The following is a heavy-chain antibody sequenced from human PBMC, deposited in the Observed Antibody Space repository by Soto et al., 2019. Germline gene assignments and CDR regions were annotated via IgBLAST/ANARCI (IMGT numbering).Heavy chain of an antibody. J-gene: IGHJ4*02. CDR1: GFTFDDYG. D-gene: IGHD5-12*01. CDR3: ARSRDGYNNAY. V-gene: IGHV3-23*01. Sequence: GRPLRLSWAASGFTFDDYGMSWVRQAPGKGLEWVSAISGSGGSTYYADSVKGRFTISRDNSKNTLYLQMNSLRAEDTAVYYCARSRDGYNNAYWGQGTLVTVSS. CDR2: ISGSGGST.